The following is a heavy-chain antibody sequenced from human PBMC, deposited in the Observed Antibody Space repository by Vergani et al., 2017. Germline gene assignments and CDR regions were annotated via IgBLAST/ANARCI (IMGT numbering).Heavy chain of an antibody. Sequence: QVQLPESGPGLVKPSETLSLTCTVSGGSISSYYWSWIRQPPGKGLEWIGYIYYSGSTNYNPSLKSRVTISVDTSKNQFSLKLSSVTAADTAVYYCARGGPQYYYYGMDVWGQGTTVTVSS. CDR1: GGSISSYY. D-gene: IGHD3-10*01. CDR3: ARGGPQYYYYGMDV. J-gene: IGHJ6*02. CDR2: IYYSGST. V-gene: IGHV4-59*01.